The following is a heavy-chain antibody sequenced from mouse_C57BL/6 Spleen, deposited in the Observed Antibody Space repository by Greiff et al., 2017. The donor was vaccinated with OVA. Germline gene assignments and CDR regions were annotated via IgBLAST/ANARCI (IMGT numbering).Heavy chain of an antibody. J-gene: IGHJ1*03. CDR1: GFTFSSYA. Sequence: EVKLVESGGGLVKPGGSLKLSCAASGFTFSSYAMSWVRQTPEKRLEWVAIISDGGSSTYYPDNVKGRFTISSDNAKNNLYLKMSLLKSEDTAMYYWARDLLTTVVATRYWYFDVWGTGTTVTVSS. CDR3: ARDLLTTVVATRYWYFDV. V-gene: IGHV5-4*01. CDR2: ISDGGSST. D-gene: IGHD1-1*01.